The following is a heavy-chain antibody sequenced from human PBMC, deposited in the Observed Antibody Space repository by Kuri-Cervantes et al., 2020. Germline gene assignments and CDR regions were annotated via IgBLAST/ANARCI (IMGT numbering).Heavy chain of an antibody. J-gene: IGHJ4*02. CDR3: SGGGY. CDR2: IYYSGST. Sequence: SETLSLTCTVSGGSISSGGYYWSWIRQHPGKGLEWIGYIYYSGSTYYNPSLKSRVTISVDTSKNQFSLKLTFVTAADTAMYFCSGGGYWGQGTLVTVSS. CDR1: GGSISSGGYY. V-gene: IGHV4-31*03.